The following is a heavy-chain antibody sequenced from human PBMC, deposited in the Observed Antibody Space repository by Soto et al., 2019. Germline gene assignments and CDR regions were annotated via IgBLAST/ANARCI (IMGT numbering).Heavy chain of an antibody. CDR3: VRRLYYYDSSGYIINWFDP. J-gene: IGHJ5*02. CDR1: GFTFSPYW. CDR2: INSDGSDT. V-gene: IGHV3-74*01. D-gene: IGHD3-22*01. Sequence: GGSLRLSCAASGFTFSPYWFHWVRQTPGKGLVWVSRINSDGSDTNYADSVKGRFTISRDNSKDTLYLQMSSLRAEDTAVYYCVRRLYYYDSSGYIINWFDPWGQGTLVTVSS.